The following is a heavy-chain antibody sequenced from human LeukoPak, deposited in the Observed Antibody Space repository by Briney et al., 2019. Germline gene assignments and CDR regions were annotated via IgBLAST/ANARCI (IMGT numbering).Heavy chain of an antibody. CDR3: AAATAAAGASNGMDA. J-gene: IGHJ6*02. D-gene: IGHD6-13*01. CDR2: INKDGSSS. CDR1: GFTFTTSW. V-gene: IGHV3-74*01. Sequence: PGGSLRLSCAASGFTFTTSWMHWVRQAPGKGLVWVSRINKDGSSSNYADSVKGRFTISRDNAKNTLYLQMNSLRIEDTAVYYCAAATAAAGASNGMDAWGQGTTVTVSS.